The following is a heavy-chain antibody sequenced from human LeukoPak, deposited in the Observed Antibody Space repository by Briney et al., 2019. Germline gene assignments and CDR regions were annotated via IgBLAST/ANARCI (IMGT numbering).Heavy chain of an antibody. CDR3: ARTIAAAGTFYFDY. D-gene: IGHD6-13*01. Sequence: SETLSLTCTVSGGSISSDSYYWSWIRQRPGKGLEWIGYIYYSGSTYYNPSLKSRATISADTSKNQFSLKLRSVTAADTAVYYCARTIAAAGTFYFDYWGQGTLVTVSS. V-gene: IGHV4-31*03. CDR1: GGSISSDSYY. CDR2: IYYSGST. J-gene: IGHJ4*02.